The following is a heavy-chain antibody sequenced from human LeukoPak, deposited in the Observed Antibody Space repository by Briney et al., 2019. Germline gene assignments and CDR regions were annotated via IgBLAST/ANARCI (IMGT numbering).Heavy chain of an antibody. V-gene: IGHV1-2*02. CDR2: INPNSGGT. D-gene: IGHD2-2*01. CDR3: ARDLGSTSCLDY. J-gene: IGHJ4*02. CDR1: GYTFTSYY. Sequence: ASVKVSCKASGYTFTSYYMHWVRQAPGQGLEWMGWINPNSGGTNYAQKFQGRVTMTRDTSISTAYMELSRLRSDDTAVYYCARDLGSTSCLDYWGQGTLVTVSS.